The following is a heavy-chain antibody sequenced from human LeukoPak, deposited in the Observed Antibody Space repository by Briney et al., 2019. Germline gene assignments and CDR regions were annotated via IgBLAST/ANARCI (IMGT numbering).Heavy chain of an antibody. J-gene: IGHJ6*02. CDR2: IIPIFGTA. V-gene: IGHV1-69*13. D-gene: IGHD3-3*01. Sequence: SVKVSCKASGGTFSSYAISWVRQAPGQGLEWMGGIIPIFGTANYAQKFQGRVTITADESTSTAYMELSSLRSEDTAVYYCARMAYVWSGLPFGLMDVWGQGTTVTVSS. CDR3: ARMAYVWSGLPFGLMDV. CDR1: GGTFSSYA.